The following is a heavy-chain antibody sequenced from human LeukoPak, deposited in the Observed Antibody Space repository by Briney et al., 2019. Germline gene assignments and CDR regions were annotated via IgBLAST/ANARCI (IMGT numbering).Heavy chain of an antibody. V-gene: IGHV3-30*18. CDR2: ISYDGSNK. D-gene: IGHD5-18*01. CDR3: AKDNTAMGIFDY. J-gene: IGHJ4*02. Sequence: GGSLRLSCAASGFTFSSYGTHWVRQAPGKGLEWVAVISYDGSNKYYADSVKGRFTISRDNSKNTLYLQMNSLRAEDTAVYYCAKDNTAMGIFDYWGQGTLVTVSS. CDR1: GFTFSSYG.